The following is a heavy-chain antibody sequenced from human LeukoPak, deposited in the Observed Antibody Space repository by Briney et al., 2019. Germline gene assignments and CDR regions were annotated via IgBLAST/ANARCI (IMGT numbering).Heavy chain of an antibody. CDR1: GFTFSSYS. J-gene: IGHJ3*02. D-gene: IGHD6-13*01. CDR2: ISSSSSYI. Sequence: GGSLRLSCAASGFTFSSYSMNWVRQAPGKGLEWVSSISSSSSYIYYADSVKGRFTISRDNAKNSLYLQMNSLRAEDTAVYYCARDEEIGYSSSQDAFDIWGQGTMVTVSS. CDR3: ARDEEIGYSSSQDAFDI. V-gene: IGHV3-21*01.